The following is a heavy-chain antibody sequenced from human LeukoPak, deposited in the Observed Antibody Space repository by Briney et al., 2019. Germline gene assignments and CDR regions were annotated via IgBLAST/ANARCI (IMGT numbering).Heavy chain of an antibody. CDR1: GYTFTGYY. Sequence: ASVKVSCKASGYTFTGYYMHWVRQAPGQGLEWMGRINPNSGGTNYAQKFQGRVTMTRDTSISTAYMELSRPRSDDTAVYYCARVAVVTATIFDYWAQGTLVTVSS. CDR2: INPNSGGT. D-gene: IGHD2-21*02. V-gene: IGHV1-2*06. CDR3: ARVAVVTATIFDY. J-gene: IGHJ4*02.